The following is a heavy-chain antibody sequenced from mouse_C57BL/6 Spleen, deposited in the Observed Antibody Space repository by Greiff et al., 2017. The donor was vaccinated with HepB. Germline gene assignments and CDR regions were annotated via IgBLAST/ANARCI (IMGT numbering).Heavy chain of an antibody. CDR3: ARRREYYGSSYEWYFDV. CDR1: GFSLSTSGMG. CDR2: IYWDDDK. Sequence: QVTLKESGPGILQSSQTLSLTCSFSGFSLSTSGMGVSWIRQPSGKGLEWLAHIYWDDDKRYNPSLKSRLTISKDTSRNQVFLKITSVDTADTATYYCARRREYYGSSYEWYFDVWGTGTTVTVSS. J-gene: IGHJ1*03. V-gene: IGHV8-12*01. D-gene: IGHD1-1*01.